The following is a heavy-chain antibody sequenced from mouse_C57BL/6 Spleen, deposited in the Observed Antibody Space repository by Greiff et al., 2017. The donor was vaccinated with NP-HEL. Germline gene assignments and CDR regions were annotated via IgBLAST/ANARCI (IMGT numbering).Heavy chain of an antibody. CDR1: GYTFTSYW. CDR3: ARDDDYDVGGFDY. D-gene: IGHD2-4*01. CDR2: IHPNSGST. J-gene: IGHJ2*01. Sequence: VQLQQSGAELVKPGASVKLSCKASGYTFTSYWMHWVKQRPGQGLEWIGMIHPNSGSTNYNEKFKSKATLTVDKSSSTAYMQLSSLTSEDSAVYYCARDDDYDVGGFDYWGQGTTLTVSS. V-gene: IGHV1-64*01.